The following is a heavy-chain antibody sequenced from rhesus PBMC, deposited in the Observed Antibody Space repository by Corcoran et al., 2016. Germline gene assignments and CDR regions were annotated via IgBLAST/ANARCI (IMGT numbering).Heavy chain of an antibody. CDR2: NNPKTGST. J-gene: IGHJ4*01. CDR3: TRDRYSGTWNFGY. D-gene: IGHD6-25*01. V-gene: IGHV1-138*01. CDR1: GYTFTDYY. Sequence: QVQLVQSGTEVKKPGSSVKVSCKASGYTFTDYYVHWVRQAPGQGLEWGGKNNPKTGSTNYSQKFQGKVIVTRETSTSTAYMDLGSLGSEDTAVYYCTRDRYSGTWNFGYWGQGVLVIVSS.